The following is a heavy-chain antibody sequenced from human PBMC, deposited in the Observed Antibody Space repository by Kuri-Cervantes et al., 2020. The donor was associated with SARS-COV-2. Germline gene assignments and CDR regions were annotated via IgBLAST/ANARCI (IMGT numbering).Heavy chain of an antibody. D-gene: IGHD6-13*01. CDR1: GVSVTTFGSY. CDR3: ARVTGSSSWYDSRPNHNWFDP. V-gene: IGHV4-39*07. CDR2: IYYSGST. Sequence: ESLKISCTVSGVSVTTFGSYWTWFRQPPGKGLEWIGSIYYSGSTYYNPSLKRRVTISVDTSKNQFSLKLSSVTAADTAVYYCARVTGSSSWYDSRPNHNWFDPWGQGTLVTVSS. J-gene: IGHJ5*02.